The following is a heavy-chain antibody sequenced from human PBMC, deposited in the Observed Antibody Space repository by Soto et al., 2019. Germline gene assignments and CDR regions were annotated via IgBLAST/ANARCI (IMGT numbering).Heavy chain of an antibody. J-gene: IGHJ4*02. CDR1: GGTFSSYP. V-gene: IGHV1-69*02. CDR2: IIPILGIA. Sequence: SVKVSCKASGGTFSSYPISWVRQAPGQGLEWMGRIIPILGIANYAQKFQGRVTITADKSTSTAYMELSSLRSEDTAVYYCARSLWFGESHFDYWGQGTLVTVSS. CDR3: ARSLWFGESHFDY. D-gene: IGHD3-10*01.